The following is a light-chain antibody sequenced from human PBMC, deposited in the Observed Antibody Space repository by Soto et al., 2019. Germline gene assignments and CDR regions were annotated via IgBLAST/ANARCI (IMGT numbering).Light chain of an antibody. CDR1: SSDVGDYNY. Sequence: QSVLTQPASVSASPGQSITISCTGTSSDVGDYNYVSWYQQHPGKAPKLMIYEVSERPSGVPDRFSASKSGNTASLTVSGLQAEDEADYYCSSYAGSNNLVFGGGTKLTVL. V-gene: IGLV2-8*01. CDR2: EVS. J-gene: IGLJ2*01. CDR3: SSYAGSNNLV.